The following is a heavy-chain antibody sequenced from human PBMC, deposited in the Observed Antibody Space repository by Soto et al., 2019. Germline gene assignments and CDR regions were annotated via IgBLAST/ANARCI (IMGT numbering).Heavy chain of an antibody. CDR1: GFIFGNYM. CDR2: IRDGGEST. Sequence: EVQLLESGGGLVQPGESLRLSCAFSGFIFGNYMMTWVRQAPGKGLEWVSTIRDGGESTYYAYSVKGRFTISRDNSKNSLYLQMDSLGVEDTAVYYCAPHVHCSGGSCHYDAFDIRGQGTMVTVSS. D-gene: IGHD2-15*01. J-gene: IGHJ3*02. CDR3: APHVHCSGGSCHYDAFDI. V-gene: IGHV3-23*01.